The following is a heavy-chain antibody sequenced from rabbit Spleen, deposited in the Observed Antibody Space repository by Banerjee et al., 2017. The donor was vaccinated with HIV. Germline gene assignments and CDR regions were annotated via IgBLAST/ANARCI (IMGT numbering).Heavy chain of an antibody. CDR1: GFTLSSYY. CDR3: ARGGGL. CDR2: IDPVFGSA. V-gene: IGHV1S7*01. J-gene: IGHJ3*01. Sequence: HLKESGGGLVQPGGSLKLSCKASGFTLSSYYMSWVRQAPGKGLEWIGYIDPVFGSAYYASWVNGRFSISRENTQNTVSLQLNSLTAADTATYFCARGGGLWGQGTLVTVS.